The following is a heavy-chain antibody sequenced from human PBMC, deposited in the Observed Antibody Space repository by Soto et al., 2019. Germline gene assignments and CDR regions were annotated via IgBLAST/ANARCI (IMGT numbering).Heavy chain of an antibody. V-gene: IGHV3-73*01. D-gene: IGHD4-17*01. J-gene: IGHJ5*02. CDR1: GFAFSGSV. CDR2: IRSKTHNYAT. CDR3: TRRTLNGDSET. Sequence: EVQLVESGGGLVQPGKSLKVSCTTSGFAFSGSVIHWVRQAPGKGLEWVGRIRSKTHNYATIYAASLRGRFAISRDDSKDTAYLHMNSLRTDDTAVYFCTRRTLNGDSETWGRGTLVTVS.